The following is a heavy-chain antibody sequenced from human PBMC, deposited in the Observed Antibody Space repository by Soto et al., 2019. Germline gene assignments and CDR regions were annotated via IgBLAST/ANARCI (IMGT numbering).Heavy chain of an antibody. V-gene: IGHV3-23*01. D-gene: IGHD3-16*01. CDR1: GFTFSSYA. CDR3: AKAIQAMLTLFDP. J-gene: IGHJ5*02. Sequence: GGSLRLSCAASGFTFSSYAMSWVRQAPGKGLEWVSAISGSGGSTYYADSVKGRFTISRYNSKNTLYLQMNSLRAEATAVYYCAKAIQAMLTLFDPWGQGTLVTVSS. CDR2: ISGSGGST.